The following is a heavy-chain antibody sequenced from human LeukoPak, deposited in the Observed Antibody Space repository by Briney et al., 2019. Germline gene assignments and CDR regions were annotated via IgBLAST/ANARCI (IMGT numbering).Heavy chain of an antibody. CDR1: GYTFTDYY. V-gene: IGHV1-2*02. CDR3: TRVSIAWSNLYFDY. J-gene: IGHJ4*02. CDR2: INPNPGAS. D-gene: IGHD1-14*01. Sequence: ASVKVSCKASGYTFTDYYIHWVRQAPGQGPEWMGRINPNPGASNYAQKFQGRVTMTGDTSINTASMELTSLTSGDTAVYYCTRVSIAWSNLYFDYWGQGTLVTVSS.